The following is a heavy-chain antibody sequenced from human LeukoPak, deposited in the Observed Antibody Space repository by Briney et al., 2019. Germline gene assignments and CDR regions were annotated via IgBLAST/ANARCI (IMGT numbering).Heavy chain of an antibody. CDR3: AKDHRYYYDGGAFDY. CDR1: GFTFSHYW. CDR2: IKQDGSEK. V-gene: IGHV3-7*03. Sequence: GGAVRVSCAASGFTFSHYWQSRVRQAPGKGREWVANIKQDGSEKYYVDSVKGRFTISRDNAKNSLYLQMNSLRAEDTVLYYCAKDHRYYYDGGAFDYWGQGTLVTVSS. J-gene: IGHJ4*02. D-gene: IGHD3-22*01.